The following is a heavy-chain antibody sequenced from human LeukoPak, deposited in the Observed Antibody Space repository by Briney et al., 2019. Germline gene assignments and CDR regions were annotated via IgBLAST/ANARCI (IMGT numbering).Heavy chain of an antibody. J-gene: IGHJ4*02. CDR3: IRDSSSSFDY. V-gene: IGHV3-23*01. D-gene: IGHD6-13*01. CDR1: GFTFSSYA. CDR2: ISGSGGST. Sequence: GGSLRLSCAASGFTFSSYAMSWVRQAPGKGLEWVSAISGSGGSTYYADSVKGRFTISRDNAKNMVYLQMNSLRAEDTAVYYCIRDSSSSFDYWGQGTLVTVSS.